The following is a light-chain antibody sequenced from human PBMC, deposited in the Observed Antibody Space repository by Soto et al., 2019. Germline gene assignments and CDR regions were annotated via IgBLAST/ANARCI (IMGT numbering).Light chain of an antibody. J-gene: IGLJ3*02. CDR1: SSDVGTYNL. V-gene: IGLV2-23*01. Sequence: QSALTQPASVSGSPGQSITISCTGTSSDVGTYNLVSWHQQYPGKAPKVIIYEGSKRPSGVSNRFSGSKSDNTASLTISGLQAEDEADYYCCSYAGSHAWVFGGGTKLTVL. CDR2: EGS. CDR3: CSYAGSHAWV.